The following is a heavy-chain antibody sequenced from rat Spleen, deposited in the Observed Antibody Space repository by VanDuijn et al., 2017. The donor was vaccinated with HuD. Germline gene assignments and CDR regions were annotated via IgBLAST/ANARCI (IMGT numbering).Heavy chain of an antibody. J-gene: IGHJ2*01. Sequence: EVQLVESGGGLVQPGRSLKLSCATSGFTFSNYDMAWVRQAPSKGLEWVTSISPSGSVIYYRDSVKGRFTISRDIAKSTLYLQMDSLGSEDTATYYCAKETGYNSYFDYWGQGVMVTVSS. CDR2: ISPSGSVI. D-gene: IGHD1-4*01. V-gene: IGHV5-25*01. CDR3: AKETGYNSYFDY. CDR1: GFTFSNYD.